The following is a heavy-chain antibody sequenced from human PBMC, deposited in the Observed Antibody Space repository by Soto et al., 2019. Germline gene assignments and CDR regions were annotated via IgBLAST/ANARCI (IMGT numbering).Heavy chain of an antibody. Sequence: GSLRLSCVTSAFSLTSCSMSWVRQTPGKGLEWVSALSRSGGATYYADSVKGRFTISRDTSTNTLYLQMSNLRAEDTAIYYCAKGEMATIRNSFDPWGQGTLVTVSS. CDR2: LSRSGGAT. CDR3: AKGEMATIRNSFDP. J-gene: IGHJ5*02. D-gene: IGHD5-12*01. CDR1: AFSLTSCS. V-gene: IGHV3-23*01.